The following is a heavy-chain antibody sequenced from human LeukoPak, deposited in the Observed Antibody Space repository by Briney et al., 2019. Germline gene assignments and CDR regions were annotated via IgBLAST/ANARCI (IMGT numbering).Heavy chain of an antibody. J-gene: IGHJ4*02. CDR3: TTDRSGSYYADY. CDR1: GFTFSNAW. Sequence: PGGSLRLSCAASGFTFSNAWMSWVRQAPGKGLEWVGRIKSKTDGGTTDYAAPVKGRFTISRDDSKNTLYLQMNSLKTGDTAVYYCTTDRSGSYYADYWGQGTLVTVSS. D-gene: IGHD1-26*01. CDR2: IKSKTDGGTT. V-gene: IGHV3-15*01.